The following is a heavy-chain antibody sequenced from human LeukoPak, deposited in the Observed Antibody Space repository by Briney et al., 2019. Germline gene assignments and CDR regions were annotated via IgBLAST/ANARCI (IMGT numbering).Heavy chain of an antibody. Sequence: PGGSLRLSCAASGFTFSSYAMHWVRQAPGKGLEWVAVISYDGSNKYYADSVKGRSTISRDNSKNTLYLQMNSLRAEDTAVYYCARDRALVVPAGSSAALGYWGQGTLVTVSS. CDR3: ARDRALVVPAGSSAALGY. J-gene: IGHJ4*02. CDR2: ISYDGSNK. D-gene: IGHD2-2*01. V-gene: IGHV3-30*04. CDR1: GFTFSSYA.